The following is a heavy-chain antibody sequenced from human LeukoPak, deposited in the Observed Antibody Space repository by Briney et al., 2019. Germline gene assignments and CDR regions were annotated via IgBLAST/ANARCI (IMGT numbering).Heavy chain of an antibody. CDR3: ARDISRRGDDY. D-gene: IGHD3-10*01. CDR1: GFTFSSHW. J-gene: IGHJ4*02. CDR2: IKEDGTRK. V-gene: IGHV3-7*01. Sequence: GGSLRLSCAASGFTFSSHWMTWVRQAPGKGLEWVANIKEDGTRKNYMDSVKGRFTISRDNAKNSLYLQMNSLRAEETAVYYCARDISRRGDDYWGQGTLVTVSS.